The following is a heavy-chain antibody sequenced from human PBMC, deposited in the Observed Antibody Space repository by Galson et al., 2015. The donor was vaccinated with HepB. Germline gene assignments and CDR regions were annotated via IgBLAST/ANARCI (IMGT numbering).Heavy chain of an antibody. CDR2: IWHDGSHS. Sequence: SLRLSCAASGFTFSRNGMHWVRQAPGKGLEWVAVIWHDGSHSYYADSVKGRFTISRDNSKNTLYLQMNSLRAEDTAVYYCAREDADIAAMTLDHWGQGTLVTVSS. J-gene: IGHJ4*02. CDR3: AREDADIAAMTLDH. V-gene: IGHV3-33*08. D-gene: IGHD6-25*01. CDR1: GFTFSRNG.